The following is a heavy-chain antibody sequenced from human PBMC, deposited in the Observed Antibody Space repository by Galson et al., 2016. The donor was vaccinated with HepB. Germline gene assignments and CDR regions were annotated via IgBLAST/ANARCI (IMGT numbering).Heavy chain of an antibody. V-gene: IGHV1-69*13. Sequence: SVKVSCKASGGTFSSYAISWVRQAPGQGLEWMGGIIPIFGTANYAQKFQGRVTITADESTSTAYMELSSLRSEDTAVYYCATSGYSGYDRWFDPWGQGTLATVSS. J-gene: IGHJ5*02. CDR1: GGTFSSYA. D-gene: IGHD5-12*01. CDR2: IIPIFGTA. CDR3: ATSGYSGYDRWFDP.